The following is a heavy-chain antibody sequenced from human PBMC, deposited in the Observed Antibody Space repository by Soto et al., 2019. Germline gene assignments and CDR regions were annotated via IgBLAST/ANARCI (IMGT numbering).Heavy chain of an antibody. V-gene: IGHV3-30*18. D-gene: IGHD2-2*01. CDR2: ISYDGSNK. CDR1: GFTFSSYG. J-gene: IGHJ4*02. CDR3: AKPKYQLLSYYFHY. Sequence: QVQLVESGGGVVRSGRSLRLSCAASGFTFSSYGMHWVRQAPGKGLEWVAVISYDGSNKYYADSVKGRFTISRDNSKNTLYLQMNSLRAEDTAVYYCAKPKYQLLSYYFHYWGQGTLVTVSS.